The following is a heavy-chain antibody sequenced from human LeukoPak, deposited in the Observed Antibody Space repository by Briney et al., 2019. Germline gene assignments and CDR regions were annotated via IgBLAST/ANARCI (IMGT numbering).Heavy chain of an antibody. D-gene: IGHD2-15*01. CDR3: ARGPARVVVAATPRSAFDI. CDR2: INHSGST. V-gene: IGHV4-34*01. J-gene: IGHJ3*02. Sequence: SETLSLTCAVYGGSFSGYYWSWIRQPPGKGLEWIGEINHSGSTNYNPSLKSRVTISVDTSKNQFSLKLSSVTAADTAVYYCARGPARVVVAATPRSAFDIWGQGTMVTVSS. CDR1: GGSFSGYY.